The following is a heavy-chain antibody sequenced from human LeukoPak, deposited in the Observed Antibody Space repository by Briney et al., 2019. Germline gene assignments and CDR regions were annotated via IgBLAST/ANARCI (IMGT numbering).Heavy chain of an antibody. J-gene: IGHJ4*02. CDR3: ARGSVHYYFDY. CDR1: GGSISSGGYY. V-gene: IGHV4-31*03. CDR2: IYYSGST. Sequence: SETLSLTCTVSGGSISSGGYYWSWIRQHPGKGLEWIGYIYYSGSTYYNPSLKSRVTISVDTSKNQFSLKLSSVTAADTAGYYCARGSVHYYFDYWGQGTLVIVSS.